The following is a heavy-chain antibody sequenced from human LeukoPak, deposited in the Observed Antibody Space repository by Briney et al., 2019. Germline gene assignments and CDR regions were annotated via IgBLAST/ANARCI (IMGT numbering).Heavy chain of an antibody. V-gene: IGHV3-23*01. CDR3: AKDRGYDILTGYYFDY. Sequence: PGGSLRLSCAASGFTFSSYGMSWVRQAPGKGLEWVSAISGSGGSTYYADSVKGRFTISRDNSKNTLYLQMNSLRAEDTAVYYYAKDRGYDILTGYYFDYWGQGTLVTVSS. D-gene: IGHD3-9*01. CDR2: ISGSGGST. J-gene: IGHJ4*02. CDR1: GFTFSSYG.